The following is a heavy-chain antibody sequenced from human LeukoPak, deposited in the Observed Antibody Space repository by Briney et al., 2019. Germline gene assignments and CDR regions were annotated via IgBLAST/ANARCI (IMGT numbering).Heavy chain of an antibody. CDR3: ARVNRSGYSYGSYYFDY. Sequence: SETLSLTCTVSGGSISSSSYYWGWIRQPPGKGLEWIGSIYYSGSTYYNPSLKSRVTISVDTSKNQFSLKLSSVTAADTAVYYCARVNRSGYSYGSYYFDYWGQGTLVTVSS. D-gene: IGHD5-18*01. CDR2: IYYSGST. V-gene: IGHV4-39*07. CDR1: GGSISSSSYY. J-gene: IGHJ4*02.